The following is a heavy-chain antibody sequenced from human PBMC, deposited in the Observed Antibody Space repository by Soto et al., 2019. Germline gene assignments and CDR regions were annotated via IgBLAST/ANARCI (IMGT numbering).Heavy chain of an antibody. J-gene: IGHJ3*02. D-gene: IGHD3-22*01. Sequence: PGESLKISCKGSGYSFTSYWIGWVRQMPGKGLEWMGIIYPGDSDTRYSPSFQGQVTISADKSISTAYLQWSSLKASDTAMYYCARPYYYDSSGYLDDAFDIWGQGTMVTVS. CDR3: ARPYYYDSSGYLDDAFDI. CDR1: GYSFTSYW. V-gene: IGHV5-51*01. CDR2: IYPGDSDT.